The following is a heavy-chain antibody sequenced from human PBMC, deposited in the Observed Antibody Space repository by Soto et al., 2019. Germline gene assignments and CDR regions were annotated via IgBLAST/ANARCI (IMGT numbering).Heavy chain of an antibody. CDR1: GGSISRYY. CDR3: ARDRSTYGGGGTGEVKENWFDP. D-gene: IGHD2-8*01. J-gene: IGHJ5*02. Sequence: ETLSLTCSVSGGSISRYYWSWIRQPPGKGLEWIGYAYYSGDTGYNPSLKSRVTMAVDTSKNQVSLKLSSVTAADTAVYYCARDRSTYGGGGTGEVKENWFDPWGQGALVTVSS. V-gene: IGHV4-59*01. CDR2: AYYSGDT.